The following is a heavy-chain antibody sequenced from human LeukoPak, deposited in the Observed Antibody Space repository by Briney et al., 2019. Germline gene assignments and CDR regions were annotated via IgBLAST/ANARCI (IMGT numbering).Heavy chain of an antibody. CDR2: ISGSGGST. CDR1: GFTFSSYA. J-gene: IGHJ4*02. CDR3: AKDPTYYYDSSGYPPDY. V-gene: IGHV3-23*01. D-gene: IGHD3-22*01. Sequence: PGGSLRLSCAASGFTFSSYALSWVRQAPGKGLEWVSTISGSGGSTYYADSVKGRFTISRDISKNTLYLQMNSLRAEDTAVYYCAKDPTYYYDSSGYPPDYWGQGTLVTVSS.